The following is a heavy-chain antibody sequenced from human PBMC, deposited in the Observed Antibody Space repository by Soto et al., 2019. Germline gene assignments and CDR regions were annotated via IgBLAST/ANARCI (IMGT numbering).Heavy chain of an antibody. D-gene: IGHD3-9*01. V-gene: IGHV1-18*01. Sequence: ASVKVSCKASGYTFTSYGISWVRQAPGQGLEWMGWISAYNGNTNYAQKLQGRVTMTTDTSTSTAYMELRSLRSDDTAVYYCARVQSGWGTYYDILTGYFNYYYMDVWGKGTTVTVSS. CDR2: ISAYNGNT. CDR1: GYTFTSYG. J-gene: IGHJ6*03. CDR3: ARVQSGWGTYYDILTGYFNYYYMDV.